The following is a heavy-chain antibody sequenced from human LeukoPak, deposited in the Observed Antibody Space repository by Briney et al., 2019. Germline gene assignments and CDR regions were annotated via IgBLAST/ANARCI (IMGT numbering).Heavy chain of an antibody. V-gene: IGHV3-53*04. J-gene: IGHJ6*02. CDR1: GVRDRSKS. CDR2: IYSGGST. CDR3: ARDYFYYGMDV. Sequence: APGVRDRSKSRRWVRQAPGKGLEWDSVIYSGGSTYYADSVKGRFTISRHNSKNTLYLQMNSLRAEDTAVYYCARDYFYYGMDVWGQGTTVTVSS.